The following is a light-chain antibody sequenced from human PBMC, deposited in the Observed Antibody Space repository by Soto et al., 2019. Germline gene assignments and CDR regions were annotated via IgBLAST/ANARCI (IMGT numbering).Light chain of an antibody. Sequence: DIVLTQSPGTLSLSPGERATLSCRASQSVSSNYLAWYQQKPGQAPRLLIYGASSGVTGIPDRFSGSGSGTDFTLTISRLEPEDFSFYYCQQYVTSPWTFGRGTKVEIK. CDR2: GAS. J-gene: IGKJ1*01. CDR3: QQYVTSPWT. V-gene: IGKV3-20*01. CDR1: QSVSSNY.